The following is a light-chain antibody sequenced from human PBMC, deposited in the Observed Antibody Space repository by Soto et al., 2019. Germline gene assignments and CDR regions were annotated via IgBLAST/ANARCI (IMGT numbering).Light chain of an antibody. CDR1: HSVSTSY. J-gene: IGKJ5*01. CDR2: GAS. CDR3: QQYDNSALT. V-gene: IGKV3-20*01. Sequence: EIVLTQSPGTLSLSPRERATLSCRASHSVSTSYLAWYQQRPGQAPRLLIYGASSRATGIPDRFSGSGSGTDFTLTISRMEPDDFAVYYCQQYDNSALTFGQGTRVEIK.